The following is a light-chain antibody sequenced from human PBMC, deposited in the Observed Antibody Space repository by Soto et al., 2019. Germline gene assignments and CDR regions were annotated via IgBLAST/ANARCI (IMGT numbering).Light chain of an antibody. V-gene: IGKV3-20*01. CDR1: QSVRSSY. CDR3: QQYGSSPPYT. Sequence: EIVLTQSPGTLYLSPGERATLSCRASQSVRSSYLAWYQQKPGQAPRLLIYGTSSRATGIPDRFSGSGSETDFTLTISRLEPEDFAVYYCQQYGSSPPYTFGQGTKLEIK. CDR2: GTS. J-gene: IGKJ2*01.